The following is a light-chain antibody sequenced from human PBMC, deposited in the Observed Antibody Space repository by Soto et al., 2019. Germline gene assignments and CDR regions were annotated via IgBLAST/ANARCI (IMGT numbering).Light chain of an antibody. CDR1: QDIHNR. Sequence: DIHMTQSPSSLSASVGDRVIITCRASQDIHNRLGWFQQKSGKARKSLIYRASNLQSGVPSRFVGSGSGTAFTLTINNLQPEDFATYFCQQYDDYPLTVGGGTKVDIK. J-gene: IGKJ4*01. CDR2: RAS. CDR3: QQYDDYPLT. V-gene: IGKV1-16*01.